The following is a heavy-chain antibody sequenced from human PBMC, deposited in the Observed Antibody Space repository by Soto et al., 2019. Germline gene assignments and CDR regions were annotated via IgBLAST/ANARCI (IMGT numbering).Heavy chain of an antibody. Sequence: EVQLVESGGGLVKPGGSLRLSCSGSGFTFSSYSIHWVRQAPGKGLEWVSSISSSSSYIYYADSVKGRFTISRDNAKNSLYLQMNSVRAEDTALYYCASAPNYFGSGSYYNYWGQGALVTVST. CDR1: GFTFSSYS. CDR2: ISSSSSYI. J-gene: IGHJ4*02. D-gene: IGHD3-10*01. CDR3: ASAPNYFGSGSYYNY. V-gene: IGHV3-21*01.